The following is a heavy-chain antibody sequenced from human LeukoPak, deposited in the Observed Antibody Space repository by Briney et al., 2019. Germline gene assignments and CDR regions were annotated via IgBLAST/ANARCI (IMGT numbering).Heavy chain of an antibody. Sequence: GGSLRLSCAASGFTFSSHGMHWVRQTPAKGLEWVAFIRYDGSNKYYADSVKGRFIISRDNSKNTLFLQMNSLRPEDTAVYYCAKASGITMVRGIPVNFDYWGQGTLVTVSS. V-gene: IGHV3-30*02. D-gene: IGHD3-10*01. CDR1: GFTFSSHG. CDR3: AKASGITMVRGIPVNFDY. CDR2: IRYDGSNK. J-gene: IGHJ4*02.